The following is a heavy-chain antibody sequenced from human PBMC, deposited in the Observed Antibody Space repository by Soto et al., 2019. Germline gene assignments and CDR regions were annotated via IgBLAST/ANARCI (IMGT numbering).Heavy chain of an antibody. CDR1: GFTFSSYG. Sequence: QVQLVESGGGVVQPGRSLRLSCAASGFTFSSYGMHWVRQAPGKGLEWVAVISYDGSNKYYADSVKGRFTISRDNSKNTLYLQMNSLRAEDTAVYYCAKDMYRSSWYPRWTPDYWGQETLVTVSS. V-gene: IGHV3-30*18. D-gene: IGHD6-13*01. CDR2: ISYDGSNK. J-gene: IGHJ4*02. CDR3: AKDMYRSSWYPRWTPDY.